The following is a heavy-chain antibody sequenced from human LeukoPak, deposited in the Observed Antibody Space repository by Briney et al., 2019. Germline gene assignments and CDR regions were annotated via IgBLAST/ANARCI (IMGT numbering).Heavy chain of an antibody. CDR3: TRGGPGNRLSN. D-gene: IGHD1-14*01. J-gene: IGHJ4*02. Sequence: SETLSFTCAVYGGSFSGYYWSWIRQPPGKGLEWIGEINNSGNINYNPSLKSRVTTSVDTSKNQLSLKVYSVTAADTAVYYCTRGGPGNRLSNWGQGTLVTVSS. CDR2: INNSGNI. V-gene: IGHV4-34*01. CDR1: GGSFSGYY.